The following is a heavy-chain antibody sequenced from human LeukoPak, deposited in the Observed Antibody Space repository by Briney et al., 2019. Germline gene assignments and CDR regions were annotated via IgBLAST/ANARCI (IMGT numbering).Heavy chain of an antibody. CDR1: GFTFSSYG. V-gene: IGHV3-30*18. CDR2: ISYDGSNK. J-gene: IGHJ4*02. Sequence: GGSLRLSCAASGFTFSSYGMHWVRQAPGKGLEWVAVISYDGSNKYYADSVKGRFTISRDNSKNTLYLQMNSLRAGDTAVYYCAKVGYNWGDCDYWGQGTLVTVSS. D-gene: IGHD1-20*01. CDR3: AKVGYNWGDCDY.